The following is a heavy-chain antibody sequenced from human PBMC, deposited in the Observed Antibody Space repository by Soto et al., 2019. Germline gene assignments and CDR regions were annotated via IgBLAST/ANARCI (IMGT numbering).Heavy chain of an antibody. CDR2: ISGSGGST. J-gene: IGHJ6*03. CDR3: AKEGVPAAIVSYYYYMDV. V-gene: IGHV3-23*01. Sequence: GGSLRLSCAASGFTFSSYAMSWVRQAPGKGLEWVSAISGSGGSTYYADSVKGRFTISRDNSKNTLYLQMNSLRAEDTAVYYCAKEGVPAAIVSYYYYMDVWGKGTTVTVSS. D-gene: IGHD2-2*01. CDR1: GFTFSSYA.